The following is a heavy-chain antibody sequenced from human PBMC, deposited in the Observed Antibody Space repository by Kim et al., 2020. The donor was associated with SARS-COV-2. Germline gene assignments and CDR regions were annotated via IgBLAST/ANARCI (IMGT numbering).Heavy chain of an antibody. Sequence: AQKFQGRGTITADKSTSTAYMELSSLRSEDTAVYYCASTYSSSWYISFDYWGQGTLVTVSS. J-gene: IGHJ4*02. D-gene: IGHD6-13*01. CDR3: ASTYSSSWYISFDY. V-gene: IGHV1-69*02.